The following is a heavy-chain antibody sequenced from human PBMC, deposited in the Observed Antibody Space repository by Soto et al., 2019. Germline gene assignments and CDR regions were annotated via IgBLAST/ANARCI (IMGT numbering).Heavy chain of an antibody. CDR3: SRGATAIRAYFDY. D-gene: IGHD2-21*02. CDR1: GYTFTNYY. J-gene: IGHJ4*02. CDR2: INPDGGYT. Sequence: ASVKVSCKASGYTFTNYYIHWVRQAPGQGLEWMGIINPDGGYTSYAQKFQGRVTMTWDTSTSTVYMELNSLRSEDTAVYYCSRGATAIRAYFDYWGQGSLVTVSS. V-gene: IGHV1-46*03.